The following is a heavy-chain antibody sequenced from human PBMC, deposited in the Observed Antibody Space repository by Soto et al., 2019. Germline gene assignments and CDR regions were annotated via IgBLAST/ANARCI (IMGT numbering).Heavy chain of an antibody. CDR2: VTPSTGLT. CDR3: AREVSGGFWDY. D-gene: IGHD3-16*01. V-gene: IGHV1-46*03. J-gene: IGHJ4*02. CDR1: AYTLTNYH. Sequence: QVQLVQSGAEVKEPGASVRLSCKVSAYTLTNYHVHWVRQAPGQGLEWMGIVTPSTGLTMYAQKFQGRVAMTGEASTSTVYMDLSSLRSEDTAIYYCAREVSGGFWDYWGQGTLVTVSS.